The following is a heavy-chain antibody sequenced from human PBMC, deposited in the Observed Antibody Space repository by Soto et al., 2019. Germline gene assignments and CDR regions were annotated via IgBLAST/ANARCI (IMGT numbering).Heavy chain of an antibody. CDR3: VSDRGYGHASVPYS. V-gene: IGHV3-30*03. CDR1: GFTFTSYG. J-gene: IGHJ4*02. CDR2: ISYDGGLQ. Sequence: QAHLVESGGGVVKPGRPLRLSCAASGFTFTSYGMQWVRQAPGTRLEWVAVISYDGGLQHYADSVKGRFTISRDNSKNMVLLQMNSLRAEDTAVYYCVSDRGYGHASVPYSWGQGTLVSVSS. D-gene: IGHD5-18*01.